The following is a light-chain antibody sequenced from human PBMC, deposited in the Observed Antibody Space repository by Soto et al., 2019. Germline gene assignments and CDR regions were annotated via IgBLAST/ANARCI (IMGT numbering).Light chain of an antibody. CDR2: GAS. V-gene: IGKV3-15*01. CDR3: QQYNNWPPVT. Sequence: EIVMTQSPVTLSVSPGERVTLSCRASQSVSNNLAWYQQKSGQAPRLLIYGASTRVTGVPARFSGSGSGTEFTPTISSLQSEDFAIYYCQQYNNWPPVTFGQGTRLEIK. J-gene: IGKJ5*01. CDR1: QSVSNN.